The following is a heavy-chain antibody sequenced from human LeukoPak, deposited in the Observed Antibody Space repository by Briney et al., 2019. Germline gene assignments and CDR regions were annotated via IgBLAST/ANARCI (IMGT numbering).Heavy chain of an antibody. CDR2: INTNTGNP. CDR3: ARVMLAAAGASFPDFDY. J-gene: IGHJ4*02. CDR1: GYTFTSYA. Sequence: ASVKVSCKASGYTFTSYAMNWVRQAPGQGLEWMGWINTNTGNPTYAQGFTGRFVFSLDTSVSTAYLQISSLKAEDTAVYYCARVMLAAAGASFPDFDYWGQGTLVTVSS. D-gene: IGHD6-13*01. V-gene: IGHV7-4-1*02.